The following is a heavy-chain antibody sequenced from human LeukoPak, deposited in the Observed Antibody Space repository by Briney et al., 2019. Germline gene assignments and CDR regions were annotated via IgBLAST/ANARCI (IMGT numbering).Heavy chain of an antibody. CDR1: GGSISSSSYY. Sequence: PSETPSLTCTVSGGSISSSSYYWGWIRQPPGKGLEWIGSIYYSGSTYYNPSLKSRVTISVDTSKNQFSLKLSSVTAADTAVYYCARQGQTGVIVLGYYFDYWGQGTLVTVSS. CDR3: ARQGQTGVIVLGYYFDY. J-gene: IGHJ4*02. CDR2: IYYSGST. V-gene: IGHV4-39*01. D-gene: IGHD3-16*02.